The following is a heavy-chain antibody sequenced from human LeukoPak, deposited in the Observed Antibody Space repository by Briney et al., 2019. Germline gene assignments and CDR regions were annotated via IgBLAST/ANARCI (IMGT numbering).Heavy chain of an antibody. CDR3: ARPYSGSYRDAFDI. Sequence: GSLRLSCAASGFTFSSYSMNWVRQPPGKGLEWIGSIYYSGSTYYNPSLKSRVTISVDTSKNQFSLKLSSVTAADTAVYYCARPYSGSYRDAFDIWGQGTMVTVSS. V-gene: IGHV4-39*07. CDR2: IYYSGST. D-gene: IGHD1-26*01. J-gene: IGHJ3*02. CDR1: GFTFSSYS.